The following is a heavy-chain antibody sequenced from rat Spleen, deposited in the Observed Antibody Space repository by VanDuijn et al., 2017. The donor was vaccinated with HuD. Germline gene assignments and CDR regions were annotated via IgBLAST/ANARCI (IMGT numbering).Heavy chain of an antibody. CDR3: ARHNSGYGVMDA. V-gene: IGHV5-7*01. D-gene: IGHD4-3*01. CDR1: GFTFSDYN. Sequence: EVQLVESGGGLVQPGRSPKLSCAASGFTFSDYNMAWVRQAPKKGLEWVATISYDGSSTYYRDSVKGRFTISRDNAKSTLYLQMDSLRSEDTATYYCARHNSGYGVMDAWGQGASVTVSS. J-gene: IGHJ4*01. CDR2: ISYDGSST.